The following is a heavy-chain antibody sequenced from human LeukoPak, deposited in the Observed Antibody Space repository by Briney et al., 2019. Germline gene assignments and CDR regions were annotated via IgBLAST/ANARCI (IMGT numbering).Heavy chain of an antibody. V-gene: IGHV3-23*01. CDR2: ISGSGGDT. CDR1: GFTFSNSA. J-gene: IGHJ4*02. Sequence: PGGSLRLSCAASGFTFSNSAMSWVRQAPGKGLEWVSAISGSGGDTYYADSVKGRFTISRDNSKNTLYLQMNSLRAEDTAVYYCAKGGYYYDSSGYSSLTSGGYWGQGTLVTVSS. D-gene: IGHD3-22*01. CDR3: AKGGYYYDSSGYSSLTSGGY.